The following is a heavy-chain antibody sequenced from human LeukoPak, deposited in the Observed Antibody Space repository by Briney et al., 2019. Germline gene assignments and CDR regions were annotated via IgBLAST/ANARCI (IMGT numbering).Heavy chain of an antibody. Sequence: GGSLRLSCAASGFTFSSYRMNWVRQAPGKGLEWVSYISSSSSTIYYADSVKGRFTISRDNAKNSLYLQMNSLRAEDTAVYYCARDRIAAAVTIDYWGQGTLVTVSS. CDR3: ARDRIAAAVTIDY. CDR2: ISSSSSTI. J-gene: IGHJ4*02. V-gene: IGHV3-48*04. CDR1: GFTFSSYR. D-gene: IGHD6-13*01.